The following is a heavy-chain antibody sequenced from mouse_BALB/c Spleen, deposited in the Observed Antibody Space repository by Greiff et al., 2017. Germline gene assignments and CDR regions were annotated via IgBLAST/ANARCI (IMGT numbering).Heavy chain of an antibody. Sequence: EVHLVESGGGLVQPGGSRKLSCAASGFTFSSFGMHWVRQAPEKGLEWVAYISSGSSTIYYADTVKGRFTISRDNPKNTLFLQMTSLRSEDTAMYYCARSAHYYGYAMDYWGQGTSVTVSS. J-gene: IGHJ4*01. CDR3: ARSAHYYGYAMDY. CDR1: GFTFSSFG. D-gene: IGHD1-2*01. V-gene: IGHV5-17*02. CDR2: ISSGSSTI.